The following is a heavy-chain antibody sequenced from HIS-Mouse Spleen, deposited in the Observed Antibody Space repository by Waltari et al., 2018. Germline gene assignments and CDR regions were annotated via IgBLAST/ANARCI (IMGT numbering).Heavy chain of an antibody. D-gene: IGHD6-13*01. CDR3: AREIPYSSSWYDWYFDL. J-gene: IGHJ2*01. CDR2: IYYSGST. V-gene: IGHV4-39*07. Sequence: LQLQESGPGLVKASETLSPTCTVSGGSFSSSVYYWGWIRWPPGKGLEWIGSIYYSGSTYYNPSLKSRVTISVDTSKNQFSLKLSSVTAADTAVYYCAREIPYSSSWYDWYFDLWGRGTLVTVSS. CDR1: GGSFSSSVYY.